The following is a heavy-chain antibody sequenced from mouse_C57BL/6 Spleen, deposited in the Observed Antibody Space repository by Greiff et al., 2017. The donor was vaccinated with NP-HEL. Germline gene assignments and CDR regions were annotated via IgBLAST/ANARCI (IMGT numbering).Heavy chain of an antibody. CDR2: IYPGNSDT. CDR3: TRYDGYWFYAMDY. Sequence: EVQLQQSGTVLARPGASVKMSCKTSGYTFTSYWMHWVKQRPGQGLEWIGAIYPGNSDTSYNQKFKGKAKLTAVTSASTAYMELSSLTNEDSAVYYCTRYDGYWFYAMDYWGQGTSVTVSS. J-gene: IGHJ4*01. CDR1: GYTFTSYW. V-gene: IGHV1-5*01. D-gene: IGHD2-3*01.